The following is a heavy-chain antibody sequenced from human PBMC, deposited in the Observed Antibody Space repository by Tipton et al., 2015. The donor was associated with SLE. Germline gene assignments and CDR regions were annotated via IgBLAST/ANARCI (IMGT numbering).Heavy chain of an antibody. CDR2: MNPKNGNT. Sequence: VQLVQSGVEVKKPGASVKVSCMASGYTFTAYDINWVRQASGQGLEWMGWMNPKNGNTGYARTFQGRITMTRDTSISTAYMELSSLRSDDTAVYYCARFADCSSRICEDGMDVWGQGTKVTVSS. V-gene: IGHV1-8*02. CDR3: ARFADCSSRICEDGMDV. J-gene: IGHJ6*02. CDR1: GYTFTAYD. D-gene: IGHD2-2*01.